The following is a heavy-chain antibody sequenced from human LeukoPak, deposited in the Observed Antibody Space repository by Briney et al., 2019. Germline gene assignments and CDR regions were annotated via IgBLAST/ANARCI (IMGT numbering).Heavy chain of an antibody. J-gene: IGHJ2*01. D-gene: IGHD2-15*01. V-gene: IGHV3-30-3*01. CDR3: AREWVGGYCSGGSCYLKYFDL. CDR2: ISYDGSNK. CDR1: GFTFSSYA. Sequence: GGSLRLSCAASGFTFSSYAMHWVRQAPGKGLEWVAVISYDGSNKYYADSVKGRFTISRDNAKNSLYLQMNSLRAEDTAVYYCAREWVGGYCSGGSCYLKYFDLWGRGTLVTVSS.